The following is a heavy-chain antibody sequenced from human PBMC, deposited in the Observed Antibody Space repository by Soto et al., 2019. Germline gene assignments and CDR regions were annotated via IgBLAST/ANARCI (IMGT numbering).Heavy chain of an antibody. V-gene: IGHV4-31*03. CDR1: GGSISSGGYY. J-gene: IGHJ5*02. CDR2: IYYSGST. D-gene: IGHD3-3*01. Sequence: QVQLQESGPGLVKPSQTLSLTCTVSGGSISSGGYYWSWIRQHPGKGLEWIGYIYYSGSTYYNPSLKSRVTIPVDTSKNQFSLKLSSVTAADTAVYYCARGGVLPDFWSGLRGWFDPWGQGTLVTVSS. CDR3: ARGGVLPDFWSGLRGWFDP.